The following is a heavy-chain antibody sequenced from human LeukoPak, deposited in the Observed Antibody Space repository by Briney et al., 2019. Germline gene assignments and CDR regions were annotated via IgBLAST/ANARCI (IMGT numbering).Heavy chain of an antibody. CDR1: GGSISRGGHY. Sequence: SETLSLTCTVSGGSISRGGHYWAWIRQPPGKGLEWIGSIYYSGRTYYNPSLESRVTISVDTSQNQFSLRLTSVTAADTAVYFCANYYDSRGHYLFDFWGQGTLVTVSS. J-gene: IGHJ4*02. CDR3: ANYYDSRGHYLFDF. CDR2: IYYSGRT. V-gene: IGHV4-39*01. D-gene: IGHD3-22*01.